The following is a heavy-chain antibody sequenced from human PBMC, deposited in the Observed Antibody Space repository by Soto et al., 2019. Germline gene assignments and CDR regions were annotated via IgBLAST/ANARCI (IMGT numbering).Heavy chain of an antibody. J-gene: IGHJ5*02. CDR2: ISAYNGNT. V-gene: IGHV1-18*01. D-gene: IGHD6-6*01. CDR1: GYTFTSYG. Sequence: GASVKVSCKASGYTFTSYGISWVRQAPGQGLEWMGWISAYNGNTNDAQKLQGRVTMTTDTSTSTAYMELRSLRSDDTAVYYFARDRTGSSSGPNWFDPWGQGTLVTVSS. CDR3: ARDRTGSSSGPNWFDP.